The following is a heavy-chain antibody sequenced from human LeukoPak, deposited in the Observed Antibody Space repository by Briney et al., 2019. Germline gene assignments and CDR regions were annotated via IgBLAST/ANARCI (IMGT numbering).Heavy chain of an antibody. V-gene: IGHV3-74*01. CDR1: GFTFSGFW. CDR3: ARVQNSYHYDSSGYVYY. Sequence: GSLRLSCAASGFTFSGFWMHWVRQAPGKGLVWVSCISFDGSDATYADSVKGRFIISRDNSKNTLYLQMNSLRVEDTAVYYCARVQNSYHYDSSGYVYYWGQGTLVTVSS. CDR2: ISFDGSDA. J-gene: IGHJ4*02. D-gene: IGHD3-22*01.